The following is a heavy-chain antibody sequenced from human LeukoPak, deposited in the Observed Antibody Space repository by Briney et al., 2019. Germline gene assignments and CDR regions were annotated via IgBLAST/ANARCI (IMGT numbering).Heavy chain of an antibody. Sequence: GGSLRLSCAASGFTFSSYTMSWVRQAPGKGLEWVSAISGSGGSTYYADSVKGRFTISRDNSKNTLYLQMNSLRAEDTAVYYCAKGYYDYVWGSYYFDYWGQGILVTVSS. CDR3: AKGYYDYVWGSYYFDY. J-gene: IGHJ4*02. V-gene: IGHV3-23*01. D-gene: IGHD3-16*01. CDR2: ISGSGGST. CDR1: GFTFSSYT.